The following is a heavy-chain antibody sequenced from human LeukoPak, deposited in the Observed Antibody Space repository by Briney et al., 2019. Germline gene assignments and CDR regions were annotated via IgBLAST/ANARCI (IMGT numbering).Heavy chain of an antibody. CDR3: SRDVVGAFDI. CDR1: GGSISSYY. V-gene: IGHV4-59*01. Sequence: SETLSLTCTVSGGSISSYYWRWIRQPPGKGLEWIGYIYYSGSTNYNPSLKSRVTISVDTSKTQFSLKLSSVTAADTAVYDCSRDVVGAFDIWGQGTMVTVSS. D-gene: IGHD1-26*01. J-gene: IGHJ3*02. CDR2: IYYSGST.